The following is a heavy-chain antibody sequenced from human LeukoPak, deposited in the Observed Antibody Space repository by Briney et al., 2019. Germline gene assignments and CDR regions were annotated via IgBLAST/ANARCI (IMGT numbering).Heavy chain of an antibody. CDR3: ARGRSVGVISSLDY. CDR1: GFTFSNYA. Sequence: PGGSLRLSCAASGFTFSNYAMSWVRQTPEKGLEWVSGIINSGGSTYYRDSVKGRFTISRDNSKDTLYLQMNSLRAEDTAVYYCARGRSVGVISSLDYWGQGNLVTVSS. J-gene: IGHJ4*02. D-gene: IGHD3-10*01. CDR2: IINSGGST. V-gene: IGHV3-23*01.